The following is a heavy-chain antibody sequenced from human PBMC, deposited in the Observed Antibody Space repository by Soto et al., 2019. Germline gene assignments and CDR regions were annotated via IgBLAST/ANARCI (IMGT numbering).Heavy chain of an antibody. J-gene: IGHJ6*02. Sequence: GGSLRLSCAASGFTFSSYSMNWVRQAPGKGLEWVSSISSSSSYIYYADSVKGRFTIPRDNAKNSLYLQMNSLRAEDTAVYYCARAWIWYSSSPYPMDVWGQGTTVTVSS. V-gene: IGHV3-21*01. CDR1: GFTFSSYS. CDR2: ISSSSSYI. CDR3: ARAWIWYSSSPYPMDV. D-gene: IGHD6-6*01.